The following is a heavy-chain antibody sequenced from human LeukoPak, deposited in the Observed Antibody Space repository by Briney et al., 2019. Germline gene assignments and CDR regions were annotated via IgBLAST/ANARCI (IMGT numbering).Heavy chain of an antibody. CDR1: GCTFSSYA. CDR3: AKDATYYYDY. V-gene: IGHV3-23*01. CDR2: ISGRGGST. J-gene: IGHJ4*02. Sequence: GGSLRLSCAASGCTFSSYAMSWVRQAPGKGLEWVSVISGRGGSTYYAGSVKGRLTISRGNSKNTPYLQMNSLRAEDTAVYYCAKDATYYYDYWGQGTLVTVSS.